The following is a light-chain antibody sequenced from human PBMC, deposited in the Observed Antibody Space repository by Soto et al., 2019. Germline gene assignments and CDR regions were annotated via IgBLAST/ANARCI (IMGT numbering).Light chain of an antibody. CDR1: QSVSKE. V-gene: IGKV3-11*01. CDR2: DAS. J-gene: IGKJ5*01. Sequence: IEMTQSPSTLSASPGERATLSCRASQSVSKELGWYQQKPGKAPKLLISDASNRPSGVPARFSGRASGTDFTLTISSLEPEDFALYYCQQHNNWPLTFGQGTRLEIK. CDR3: QQHNNWPLT.